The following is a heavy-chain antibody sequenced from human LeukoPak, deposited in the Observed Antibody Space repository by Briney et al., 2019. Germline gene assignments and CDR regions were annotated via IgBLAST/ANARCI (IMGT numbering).Heavy chain of an antibody. J-gene: IGHJ4*02. Sequence: SETLSLTCTVSGGSISSYYWSWIRQPPGKGLEWIGYIYYSGSTNYNPSLKSRVIISVDTSKNQFSLKLSSVTAADTAVYYCARQRGGSYRNFDYWGQGTLVTVSS. CDR1: GGSISSYY. V-gene: IGHV4-59*08. CDR3: ARQRGGSYRNFDY. D-gene: IGHD1-26*01. CDR2: IYYSGST.